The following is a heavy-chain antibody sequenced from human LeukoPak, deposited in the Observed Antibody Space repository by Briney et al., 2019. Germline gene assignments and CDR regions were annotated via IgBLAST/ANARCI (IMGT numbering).Heavy chain of an antibody. CDR2: INPSGGST. J-gene: IGHJ4*02. CDR1: GYTFTSYY. Sequence: ASVKVPCKASGYTFTSYYMHWVRQAPGRGLERMGIINPSGGSTSYAQKFQGRVTMTRDMSTSTVYMELSSLRSEDTAVYYCARVCRVNYFDYWGQGTLVTVSS. V-gene: IGHV1-46*01. CDR3: ARVCRVNYFDY. D-gene: IGHD2-15*01.